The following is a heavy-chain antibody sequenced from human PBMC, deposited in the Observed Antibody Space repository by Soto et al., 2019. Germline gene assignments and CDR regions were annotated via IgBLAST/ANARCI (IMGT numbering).Heavy chain of an antibody. Sequence: SETLSLTCSVSGGSINSSSYFWGWVRQPPGKGLEWIGSIYYSGSTYYNPSLRSRVTISADTSKNQFSLKLSSVTAADTAVFYCARHYSSGSRNWFDPWGQGTLVTVSS. J-gene: IGHJ5*02. CDR2: IYYSGST. CDR1: GGSINSSSYF. D-gene: IGHD6-19*01. V-gene: IGHV4-39*01. CDR3: ARHYSSGSRNWFDP.